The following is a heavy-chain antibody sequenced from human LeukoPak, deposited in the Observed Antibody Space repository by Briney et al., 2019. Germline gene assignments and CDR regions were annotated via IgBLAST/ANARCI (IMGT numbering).Heavy chain of an antibody. Sequence: GGSLRLSCAASGFTFSTYALHWVRQAPGKGLEWVAVISYDESKIYHADSVKGRFTISRDTFENMLYLQMNSLRTEDAAIYYCGRDLPPYGWGSYCDYWGQGTLVTVSS. D-gene: IGHD3-10*01. CDR2: ISYDESKI. CDR1: GFTFSTYA. V-gene: IGHV3-30*04. J-gene: IGHJ4*02. CDR3: GRDLPPYGWGSYCDY.